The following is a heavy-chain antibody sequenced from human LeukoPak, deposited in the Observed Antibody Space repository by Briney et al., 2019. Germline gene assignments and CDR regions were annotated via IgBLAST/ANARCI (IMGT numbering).Heavy chain of an antibody. D-gene: IGHD3-22*01. CDR1: GFTFSDYY. J-gene: IGHJ4*02. Sequence: GGSPRLSCAASGFTFSDYYMSWIRQAPGKGLEWVSYISSSGSTIYYADSVKGRFTISRDNAKNSLYLQMNSLRAEDTAVYYCAKDSSYYDSSGPLDYWGQGTLVTVSS. CDR2: ISSSGSTI. V-gene: IGHV3-11*01. CDR3: AKDSSYYDSSGPLDY.